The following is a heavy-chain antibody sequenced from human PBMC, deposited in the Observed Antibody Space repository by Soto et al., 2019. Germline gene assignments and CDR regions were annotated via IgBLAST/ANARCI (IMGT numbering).Heavy chain of an antibody. CDR1: GGSISSINYY. D-gene: IGHD2-8*01. CDR3: ARSAQWDGFDP. J-gene: IGHJ3*01. V-gene: IGHV4-31*03. CDR2: ISYSGST. Sequence: QVQLQESGPGLVKPSQTLSLTCTVSGGSISSINYYWSWIRQHPEKGLEWIGYISYSGSTFYNSSLKSRVTISLDTSKNQFSLKLTSVTAADTARYYCARSAQWDGFDPWGQGTMVTVSS.